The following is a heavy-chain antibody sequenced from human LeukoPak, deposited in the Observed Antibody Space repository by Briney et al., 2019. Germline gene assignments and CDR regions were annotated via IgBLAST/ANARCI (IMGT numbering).Heavy chain of an antibody. CDR2: IGGSGGNT. J-gene: IGHJ4*02. CDR3: ARVAARNFDY. V-gene: IGHV3-23*01. D-gene: IGHD6-6*01. Sequence: GGSLRLSCAASGFTFSSYAMSWVRQAPGKGLEWVSSIGGSGGNTNYADSVKGRFTISRDNSESTLYLLMNSLRAEDTAVYYCARVAARNFDYWGQGTLVTVSS. CDR1: GFTFSSYA.